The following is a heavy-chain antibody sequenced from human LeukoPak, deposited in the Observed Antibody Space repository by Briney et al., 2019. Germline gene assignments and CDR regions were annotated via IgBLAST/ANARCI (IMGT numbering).Heavy chain of an antibody. J-gene: IGHJ5*02. CDR3: ARGNIVVVVAATAYNWFDP. CDR2: IIPIFGTA. Sequence: SVKVSCKASGYTFTTHYIHWVRQAPGQGLEWMGGIIPIFGTANYAQKFQGRVTITADKSTSTAYMELSSLRSEDTAVYYCARGNIVVVVAATAYNWFDPWGQGTLVTVSS. CDR1: GYTFTTHY. V-gene: IGHV1-69*06. D-gene: IGHD2-15*01.